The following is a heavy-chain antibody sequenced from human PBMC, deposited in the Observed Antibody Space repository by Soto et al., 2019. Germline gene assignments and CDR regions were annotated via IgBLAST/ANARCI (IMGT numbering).Heavy chain of an antibody. CDR3: ARAPSAYYGMDV. V-gene: IGHV4-31*03. J-gene: IGHJ6*02. CDR2: IYYSGST. D-gene: IGHD3-3*01. CDR1: GGSIGSGGYY. Sequence: ASETLSLTCTVSGGSIGSGGYYWSWIRQHPGKGLEWIGYIYYSGSTYYNPFLKSRVTISVDTSKNQFSLKLSSVTAADTAVYYCARAPSAYYGMDVWGQGTTVTVSS.